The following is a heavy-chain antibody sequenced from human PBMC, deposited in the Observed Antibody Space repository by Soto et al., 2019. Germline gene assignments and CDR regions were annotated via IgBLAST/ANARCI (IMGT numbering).Heavy chain of an antibody. CDR1: GGSISGYH. D-gene: IGHD5-18*01. V-gene: IGHV4-59*12. CDR3: ARDSGYSYGPLDY. Sequence: SETLSLTCAVSGGSISGYHWSWIRQPPGKGLEWIGYIYYTGSTNYNPSLKSRFTISRDNAKNSLYLQMNSLRAEDTAVYYCARDSGYSYGPLDYWGQGALVTVSS. J-gene: IGHJ4*02. CDR2: IYYTGST.